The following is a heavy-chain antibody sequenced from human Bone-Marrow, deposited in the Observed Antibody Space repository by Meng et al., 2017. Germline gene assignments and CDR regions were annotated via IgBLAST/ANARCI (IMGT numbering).Heavy chain of an antibody. D-gene: IGHD2-2*01. CDR1: GYTFTGYY. Sequence: ASVKVSCKASGYTFTGYYMHWVRQAPGQGLEWMGWINPNSGGTNYAQKFQGRVTMTRDTSISTAYMELSRLKSDDTAVYYCARAYCSSTSCYGGWFDHWGQGTLVTVSS. V-gene: IGHV1-2*02. J-gene: IGHJ5*02. CDR3: ARAYCSSTSCYGGWFDH. CDR2: INPNSGGT.